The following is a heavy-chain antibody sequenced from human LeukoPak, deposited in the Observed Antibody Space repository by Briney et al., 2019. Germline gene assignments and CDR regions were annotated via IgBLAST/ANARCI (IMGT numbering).Heavy chain of an antibody. Sequence: GGSLRLSCAASGFTFTTCAMNWVRQAPGKGLEWVAVIWFDGSNKYYAHSVKGRFTISRDNSKNTLYLQMNSLRAEDTAVYYCARRRVATIRYYYYYGMDVWGKGTTVTVSS. D-gene: IGHD5-12*01. V-gene: IGHV3-33*08. CDR1: GFTFTTCA. J-gene: IGHJ6*04. CDR2: IWFDGSNK. CDR3: ARRRVATIRYYYYYGMDV.